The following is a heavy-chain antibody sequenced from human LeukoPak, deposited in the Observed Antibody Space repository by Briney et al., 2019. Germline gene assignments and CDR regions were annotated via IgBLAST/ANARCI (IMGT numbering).Heavy chain of an antibody. CDR3: ARGPNYDFWSGYYSS. CDR1: GYTFTSYD. D-gene: IGHD3-3*01. V-gene: IGHV1-8*01. Sequence: ASVKVSCKASGYTFTSYDINWVRQATGQGLEWMGWMNPNSGNTGYAQMFQGRVTMTRNTSISTAYMELSSLRSEDTAVYYCARGPNYDFWSGYYSSWGQGTLVTVSS. CDR2: MNPNSGNT. J-gene: IGHJ5*02.